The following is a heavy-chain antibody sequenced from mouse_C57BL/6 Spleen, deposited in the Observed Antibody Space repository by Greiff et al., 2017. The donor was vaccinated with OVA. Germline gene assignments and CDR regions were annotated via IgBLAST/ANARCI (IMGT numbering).Heavy chain of an antibody. D-gene: IGHD1-1*01. Sequence: QVQLKQPGAELVKPGASVKVSCKASGYTFTSYWMHWVKQRPGQGLEWIGRIHPSDSDTNYNQKFKGKATLTVDKSSSTAYMQLSSLTSEDSAVYYCAIPYGSSPYAMDYWGQGTSVTVSS. CDR1: GYTFTSYW. J-gene: IGHJ4*01. CDR3: AIPYGSSPYAMDY. CDR2: IHPSDSDT. V-gene: IGHV1-74*01.